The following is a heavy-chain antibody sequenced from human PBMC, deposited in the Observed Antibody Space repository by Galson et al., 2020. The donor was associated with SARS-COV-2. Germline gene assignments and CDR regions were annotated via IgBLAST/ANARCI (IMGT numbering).Heavy chain of an antibody. D-gene: IGHD3-22*01. CDR3: ARDGDDYNNSYFDY. V-gene: IGHV3-30*04. CDR1: GFTFSTYA. J-gene: IGHJ4*02. CDR2: ISYAGMTK. Sequence: SLRLSCAASGFTFSTYAMHWVRQAPGKGLEWVAIISYAGMTKYNADSVKGRFTISRDNSKSTLYLQMNSLRAEDTAVYYCARDGDDYNNSYFDYWGQGTLVTVSS.